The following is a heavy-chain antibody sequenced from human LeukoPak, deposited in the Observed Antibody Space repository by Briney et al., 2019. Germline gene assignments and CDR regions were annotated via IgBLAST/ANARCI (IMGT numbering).Heavy chain of an antibody. Sequence: GGSLRLSCAASGFTFDDYGMSWVRQAPGKRLEWVSGINWNGGSTGYADSVKGRFTISRDNAKNSLYLQMNSLRAEGTALYYCARESYDILTGYYNVDYWGQGTLATVSS. CDR1: GFTFDDYG. V-gene: IGHV3-20*04. CDR3: ARESYDILTGYYNVDY. J-gene: IGHJ4*02. CDR2: INWNGGST. D-gene: IGHD3-9*01.